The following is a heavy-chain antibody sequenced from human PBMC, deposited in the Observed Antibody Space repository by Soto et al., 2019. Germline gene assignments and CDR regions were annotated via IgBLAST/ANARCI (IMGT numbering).Heavy chain of an antibody. CDR3: ASLFASTYTPRLFDH. CDR2: IKSDGTTT. CDR1: GFAFTTYW. V-gene: IGHV3-74*01. J-gene: IGHJ4*02. D-gene: IGHD2-2*02. Sequence: PGGSLRVSCEASGFAFTTYWMHWVRQAPGKGLVWVSGIKSDGTTTTYADSVKGRFTISRDNAKNTLYLQMSSLSAEDTAVYYCASLFASTYTPRLFDHRGQVPQVTVSS.